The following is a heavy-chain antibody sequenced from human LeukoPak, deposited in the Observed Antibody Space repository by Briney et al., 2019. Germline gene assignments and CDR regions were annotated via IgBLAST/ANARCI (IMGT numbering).Heavy chain of an antibody. CDR3: ARVEGDYGSYYYYYMDV. CDR1: GGSISSSSYY. CDR2: IYHSGST. D-gene: IGHD4-17*01. V-gene: IGHV4-39*07. J-gene: IGHJ6*03. Sequence: SETLSLTCTVSGGSISSSSYYWGWIRQPPGKGLEWIGSIYHSGSTYYNPSLKSRVTISVDTSKNQFSLKLSSVTAADTAVYYCARVEGDYGSYYYYYMDVWGKGTTVTVSS.